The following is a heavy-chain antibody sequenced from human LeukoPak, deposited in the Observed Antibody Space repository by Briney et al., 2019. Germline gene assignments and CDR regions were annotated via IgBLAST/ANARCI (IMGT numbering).Heavy chain of an antibody. D-gene: IGHD3-3*01. V-gene: IGHV1-46*01. J-gene: IGHJ3*02. CDR1: GYTFTSYY. Sequence: ASVKVSCKASGYTFTSYYMHWVRQAPGQGLEWMGIINPSGGSTSYAQKFQGRVTMTRDTSTSTVYMELSSLRSEDTAVYYCAAQVVIIKAAFDIWGQGTMVTVSS. CDR3: AAQVVIIKAAFDI. CDR2: INPSGGST.